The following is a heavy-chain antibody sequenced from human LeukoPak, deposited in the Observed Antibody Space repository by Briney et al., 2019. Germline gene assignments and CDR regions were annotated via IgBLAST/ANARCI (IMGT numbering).Heavy chain of an antibody. Sequence: KPSETLSLTCTVSGGSISSYYWSWIRQPAGKGLEWIGRIYTSGSTNYNPSLKSRVTMSVDTSKNQFSLKLSSVTAADTAVYYCARDLDTQTRYCSSTSCYTAFDIWGQGTMVTVSS. CDR1: GGSISSYY. J-gene: IGHJ3*02. CDR3: ARDLDTQTRYCSSTSCYTAFDI. D-gene: IGHD2-2*02. V-gene: IGHV4-4*07. CDR2: IYTSGST.